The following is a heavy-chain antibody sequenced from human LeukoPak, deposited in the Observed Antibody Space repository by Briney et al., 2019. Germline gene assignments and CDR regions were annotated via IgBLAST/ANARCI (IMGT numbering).Heavy chain of an antibody. Sequence: GGSLRLSCAASGFTFSSYGMHWVRQAPGKGLEWVAVISYDGSNKYYADSVKGRFTISRDNSKNTLYLQVNSLRAEDTAVYYCAKDGTGTTLLYFDYWGQGTLVTVSS. CDR3: AKDGTGTTLLYFDY. CDR2: ISYDGSNK. V-gene: IGHV3-30*18. J-gene: IGHJ4*02. CDR1: GFTFSSYG. D-gene: IGHD1-7*01.